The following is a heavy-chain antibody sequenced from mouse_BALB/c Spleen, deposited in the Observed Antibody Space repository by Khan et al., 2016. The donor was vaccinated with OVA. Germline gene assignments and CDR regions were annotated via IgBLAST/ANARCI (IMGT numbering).Heavy chain of an antibody. Sequence: EVELVESGGDLVQPGGSRKLSCVASGFTFSSFGMHWIRQAPEKGLEWVAYISGDSHTIYYADTVKGRFTISRDNPKNTLFLQMTSRRSEDMAMYYCTRSYFNGYYFDQWGQGTTLTVSS. J-gene: IGHJ2*01. CDR3: TRSYFNGYYFDQ. V-gene: IGHV5-17*02. CDR2: ISGDSHTI. D-gene: IGHD1-1*01. CDR1: GFTFSSFG.